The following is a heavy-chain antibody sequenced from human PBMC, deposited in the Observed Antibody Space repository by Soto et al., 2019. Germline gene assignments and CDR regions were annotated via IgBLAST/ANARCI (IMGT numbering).Heavy chain of an antibody. CDR2: INHSGST. J-gene: IGHJ5*02. Sequence: QVQLQQWGAGLLKPSETLSLTCAVYGGSFSGYYWSWIRQPPGKGLEWIGEINHSGSTNYNPSLKSRVTISVDTSKNQFSLKLSSVTAADTAVYYCARGRAVRGVIIKGTPRFDPWGQGTLVTVSS. V-gene: IGHV4-34*01. D-gene: IGHD3-10*01. CDR1: GGSFSGYY. CDR3: ARGRAVRGVIIKGTPRFDP.